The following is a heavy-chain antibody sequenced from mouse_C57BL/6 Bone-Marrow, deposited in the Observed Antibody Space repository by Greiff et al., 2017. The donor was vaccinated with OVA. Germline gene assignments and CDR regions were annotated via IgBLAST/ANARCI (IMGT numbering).Heavy chain of an antibody. J-gene: IGHJ4*01. CDR3: ARPYDYDRDYYAMDY. CDR1: GYTFTSYW. Sequence: QVQLQQPGAELVKPGASVKLSCKASGYTFTSYWMHWVKQRPGQGLEWIGMINPNSGSTNYNEKFKSKTTLTVDKSSSTAYMQLSSLTSEDSAVYYCARPYDYDRDYYAMDYWGQGTSVTVSS. V-gene: IGHV1-64*01. CDR2: INPNSGST. D-gene: IGHD2-4*01.